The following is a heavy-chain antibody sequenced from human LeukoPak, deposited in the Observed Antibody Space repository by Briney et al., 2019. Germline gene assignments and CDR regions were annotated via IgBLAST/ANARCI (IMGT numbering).Heavy chain of an antibody. Sequence: ASVKVSCKASGYTFTSYDINWVRQATGQGLEWMGWMNPNSGNTGYAQKFQGRVTITADESTSTAYMELSSLRSEDTAVYYCARITYSSSHRGPSDYYYYMDVWGKGTTVTVSS. V-gene: IGHV1-8*01. D-gene: IGHD6-6*01. CDR1: GYTFTSYD. CDR3: ARITYSSSHRGPSDYYYYMDV. CDR2: MNPNSGNT. J-gene: IGHJ6*03.